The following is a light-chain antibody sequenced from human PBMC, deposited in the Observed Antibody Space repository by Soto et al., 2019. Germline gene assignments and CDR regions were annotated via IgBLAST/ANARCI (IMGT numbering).Light chain of an antibody. CDR1: QSVSSN. V-gene: IGKV3-15*01. Sequence: EIVMTQSPATLSVSPGDRATLSCRASQSVSSNLAWYQQKPGQAPRLVIYGASTRATAIPARFSGSGSGTEFTLTISSLQSEDFAVYYCQQYADWPPLTFGGGTKVDNK. CDR3: QQYADWPPLT. CDR2: GAS. J-gene: IGKJ4*01.